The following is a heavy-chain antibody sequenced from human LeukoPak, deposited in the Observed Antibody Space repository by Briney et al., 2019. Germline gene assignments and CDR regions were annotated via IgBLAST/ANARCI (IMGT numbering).Heavy chain of an antibody. CDR3: ARALYSSGWWGADY. CDR1: GSTFSNYG. J-gene: IGHJ4*02. CDR2: IWYDGSNK. D-gene: IGHD6-19*01. V-gene: IGHV3-33*01. Sequence: GGSLRLSCAASGSTFSNYGMHWVRQAPGKGLEWVAVIWYDGSNKYYADSVKGRFTISRDNSKNTLYLQMNSLRAEDTAVYYCARALYSSGWWGADYWGQGTLVTVSS.